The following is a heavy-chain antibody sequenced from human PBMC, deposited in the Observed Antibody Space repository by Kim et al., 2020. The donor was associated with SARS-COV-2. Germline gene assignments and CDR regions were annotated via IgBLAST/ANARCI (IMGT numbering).Heavy chain of an antibody. CDR2: IYYTGST. V-gene: IGHV4-59*13. J-gene: IGHJ4*02. D-gene: IGHD6-19*01. CDR1: GGSISDYY. Sequence: SETLSLTCTVSGGSISDYYWSWIRQPRGKGLEWIGYIYYTGSTNYNPSLKSRVTISVDTSKNQFSLKLNSVTAADTAVYYCARDVAGDYWGQGTLVTVSS. CDR3: ARDVAGDY.